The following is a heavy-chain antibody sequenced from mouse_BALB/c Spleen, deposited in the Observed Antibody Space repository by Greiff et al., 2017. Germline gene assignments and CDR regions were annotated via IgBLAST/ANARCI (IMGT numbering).Heavy chain of an antibody. CDR2: INPYNDGT. J-gene: IGHJ2*01. CDR1: GYTFTSYV. Sequence: VHVKQSGPELVKPGASVKMSCKASGYTFTSYVMHWVKQKPGQGLEWIGYINPYNDGTKYNEKFKGKATLTSDKSSSTAYMELSSLTSEDSAVYYCAREGYDGDFDYWGQGTTLTVSS. CDR3: AREGYDGDFDY. D-gene: IGHD2-2*01. V-gene: IGHV1-14*01.